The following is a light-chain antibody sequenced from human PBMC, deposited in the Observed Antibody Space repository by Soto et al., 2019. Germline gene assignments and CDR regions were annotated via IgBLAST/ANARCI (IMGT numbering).Light chain of an antibody. CDR2: AIS. CDR1: QSLSNNY. Sequence: EIVLTQSPGTLSLAPGERATLSCRASQSLSNNYLAWYQQKSGQAPRLLIYAISSRPTGIPDRFSGSGSGTDFTLTISRLEPEDFAVYYCQQYGISRTFGQGTKVDI. V-gene: IGKV3-20*01. J-gene: IGKJ1*01. CDR3: QQYGISRT.